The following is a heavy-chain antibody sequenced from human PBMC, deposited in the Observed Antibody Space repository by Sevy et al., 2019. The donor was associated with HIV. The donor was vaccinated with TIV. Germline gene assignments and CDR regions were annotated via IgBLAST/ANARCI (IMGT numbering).Heavy chain of an antibody. D-gene: IGHD5-18*01. CDR2: MKQDGSEK. J-gene: IGHJ4*02. V-gene: IGHV3-7*01. CDR1: GFTFSSYW. Sequence: GGSLRLSCAASGFTFSSYWMSWVRQAPGKGLEWVATMKQDGSEKYYVDSVKGRFTISRDNAKNSLYLQMNSLRAEDTAVYYCVGEGVGGYSYSLDQWGLGTLVTVSS. CDR3: VGEGVGGYSYSLDQ.